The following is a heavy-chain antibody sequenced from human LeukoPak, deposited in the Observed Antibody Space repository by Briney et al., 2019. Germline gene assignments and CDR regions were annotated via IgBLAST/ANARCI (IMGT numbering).Heavy chain of an antibody. CDR3: TAATGWSSSMM. D-gene: IGHD6-13*01. CDR2: FDFEEGKI. CDR1: GYTLTELS. Sequence: AAVKVSCRVSGYTLTELSMHWVRQVPGKGLERMGGFDFEEGKIIYAQKFQGRVTMTEDTSTDTAYMELSSLTSEDTAVYYCTAATGWSSSMMWGQGTAVTVS. J-gene: IGHJ4*02. V-gene: IGHV1-24*01.